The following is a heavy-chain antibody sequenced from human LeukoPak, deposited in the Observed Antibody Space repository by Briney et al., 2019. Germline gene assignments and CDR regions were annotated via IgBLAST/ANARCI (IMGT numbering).Heavy chain of an antibody. CDR3: ASLGATTAYFDY. CDR2: IIGDGTRT. V-gene: IGHV3-74*01. CDR1: GFSFSYYW. Sequence: GGSLRLSCAASGFSFSYYWMHWVRQGSGKGPVWVSRIIGDGTRTDYADSVKGRFTISRDNAKSTLYLQMNSLRAEDTAVYYCASLGATTAYFDYWGQGTLVTVSS. J-gene: IGHJ4*02. D-gene: IGHD1-26*01.